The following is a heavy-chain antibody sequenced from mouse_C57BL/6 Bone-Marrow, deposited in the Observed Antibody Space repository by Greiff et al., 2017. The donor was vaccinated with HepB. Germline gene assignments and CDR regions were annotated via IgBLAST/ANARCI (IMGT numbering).Heavy chain of an antibody. Sequence: VQLQESGPGLVQPSQSLSITCTVSGFSLTSYGVHWVRQSPGKGLEWLGVIWRGGSTDYNAAFMSRLSITKDNSKSQVFFKMNSLQADDTAIYYCAKNRLLRYPYAMDYWGQGTSVTVSS. V-gene: IGHV2-5*01. CDR3: AKNRLLRYPYAMDY. D-gene: IGHD1-1*01. CDR1: GFSLTSYG. J-gene: IGHJ4*01. CDR2: IWRGGST.